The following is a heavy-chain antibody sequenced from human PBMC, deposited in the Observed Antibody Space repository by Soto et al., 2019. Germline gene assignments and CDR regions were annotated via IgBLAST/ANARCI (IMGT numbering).Heavy chain of an antibody. V-gene: IGHV4-4*02. CDR1: GGSISSSNW. D-gene: IGHD3-22*01. CDR3: ARNPPIEYYDSSGYAFDI. CDR2: IYHSGST. J-gene: IGHJ3*02. Sequence: QVQLQESGPGLVKPSGTLSLTCAVSGGSISSSNWWSWVRQPPGKGLEWIGEIYHSGSTNYNPSLKSRVTRSVDKSKNQFSLKLSSVTAADTAVYYCARNPPIEYYDSSGYAFDIWGQGTMVTVSS.